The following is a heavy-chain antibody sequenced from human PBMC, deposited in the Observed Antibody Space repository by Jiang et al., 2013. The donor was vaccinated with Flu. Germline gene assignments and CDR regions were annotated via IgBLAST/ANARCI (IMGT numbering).Heavy chain of an antibody. V-gene: IGHV1-69*01. CDR1: GGTFSSYA. CDR2: IIPIFGTA. J-gene: IGHJ6*03. D-gene: IGHD5-24*01. Sequence: SSVKVSCKASGGTFSSYAISWVRQAPGQGLEWMGGIIPIFGTANYAQKFQGRVTITADESTSTAYMELSSLRSEDTAVYYCARSRDGYNYESGYYYYMDVWGKGTTVTVSS. CDR3: ARSRDGYNYESGYYYYMDV.